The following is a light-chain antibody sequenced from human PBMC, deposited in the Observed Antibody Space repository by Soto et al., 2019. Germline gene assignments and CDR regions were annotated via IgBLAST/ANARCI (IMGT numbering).Light chain of an antibody. V-gene: IGKV3-20*01. Sequence: EIVLTQSPATLSSFPGDRVTLSCRASQSVGSTFLAWYQQKPGQAPRLLIYGVSTRATGIPDRFSGSWSGTDFTLSISRLEPEDFAVYYCGQFVSSPPRTFGQGTKVEIK. CDR1: QSVGSTF. CDR2: GVS. CDR3: GQFVSSPPRT. J-gene: IGKJ1*01.